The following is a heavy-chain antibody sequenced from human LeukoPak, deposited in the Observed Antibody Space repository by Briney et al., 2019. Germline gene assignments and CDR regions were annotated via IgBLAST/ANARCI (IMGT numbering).Heavy chain of an antibody. CDR3: ARQGYPAPLDY. D-gene: IGHD6-13*01. V-gene: IGHV4-39*01. CDR1: GGSIGSSFYY. CDR2: IYYSGST. J-gene: IGHJ4*02. Sequence: SETLSLTCTVSGGSIGSSFYYWGWIRQPPGKGLEWIGSIYYSGSTYYNPSLKSRVTISVDTSKNQFSLTLSSVTVADTAIYYCARQGYPAPLDYWGQGTLVTVSS.